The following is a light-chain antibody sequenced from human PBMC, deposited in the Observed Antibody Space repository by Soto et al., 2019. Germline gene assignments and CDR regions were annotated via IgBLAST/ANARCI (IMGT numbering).Light chain of an antibody. CDR2: SAY. Sequence: EIVMTQSPATLSVSPGERATLSCRASQSISTELAWYQQKPGQPPRLLIYSAYTRSTGVPARFTGSGSGSEFTLNISGLQSEDFAFYYCQQGHNWPLTFGQVPRLEI. CDR3: QQGHNWPLT. V-gene: IGKV3-15*01. J-gene: IGKJ2*01. CDR1: QSISTE.